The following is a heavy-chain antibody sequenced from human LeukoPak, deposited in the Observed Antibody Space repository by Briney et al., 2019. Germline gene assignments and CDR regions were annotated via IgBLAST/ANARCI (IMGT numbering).Heavy chain of an antibody. Sequence: PGGSLRLSCAASGFTFSGSAMHWVRQASGRGLEWVGRIGSKPNSYATTYAASVKGRFTISRDDSKNTSYLQLNGLKTEDTAVYYCARGFSGSYYGTTDYWGQGTLVTVSS. D-gene: IGHD1-26*01. V-gene: IGHV3-73*01. J-gene: IGHJ4*02. CDR1: GFTFSGSA. CDR3: ARGFSGSYYGTTDY. CDR2: IGSKPNSYAT.